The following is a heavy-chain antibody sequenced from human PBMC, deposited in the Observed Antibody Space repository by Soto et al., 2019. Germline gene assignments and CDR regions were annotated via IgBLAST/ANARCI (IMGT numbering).Heavy chain of an antibody. CDR2: IHPSGDT. D-gene: IGHD2-15*01. CDR1: GYKFTTYF. Sequence: QVQLVQSGAEVKKPGASVKVACKASGYKFTTYFIHWVRQAPGQGLEWMGMIHPSGDTGYAQKFRGRVPMTIDTSTTTAYMELRNLTSEDTAVYFSVRGYFPTSPCSGDFQFWGQGTRVTVSS. V-gene: IGHV1-46*01. CDR3: VRGYFPTSPCSGDFQF. J-gene: IGHJ1*01.